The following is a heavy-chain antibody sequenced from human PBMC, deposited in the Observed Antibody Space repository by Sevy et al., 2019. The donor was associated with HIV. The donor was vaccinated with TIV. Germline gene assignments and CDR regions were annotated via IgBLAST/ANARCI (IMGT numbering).Heavy chain of an antibody. Sequence: SGPTLVKPTQTLTLTCTFSGFSLSTSGVGVGWIRQPPGKALEWLALIYWNDDKRYSPSLKSRLTITKDTSKNQVVLTMTNMYPVDTATYYCAHTTLGLIAAAASYYFDYWGQGTLVTVSS. CDR2: IYWNDDK. J-gene: IGHJ4*02. CDR3: AHTTLGLIAAAASYYFDY. CDR1: GFSLSTSGVG. V-gene: IGHV2-5*01. D-gene: IGHD6-13*01.